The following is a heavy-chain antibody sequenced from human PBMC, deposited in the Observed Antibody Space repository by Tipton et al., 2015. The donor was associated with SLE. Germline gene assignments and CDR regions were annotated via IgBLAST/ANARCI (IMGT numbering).Heavy chain of an antibody. CDR3: ARDPGRLGKAFDF. V-gene: IGHV4-59*01. D-gene: IGHD3-9*01. Sequence: LRLSCTVSGDSISSYFWSWIRQPPGKGLEWIGFIYYTGSANYNPSLKSRVTISVDTSKNRFSLKLSSVTAADTAVYYCARDPGRLGKAFDFWGQGTMVTVSS. CDR1: GDSISSYF. CDR2: IYYTGSA. J-gene: IGHJ3*01.